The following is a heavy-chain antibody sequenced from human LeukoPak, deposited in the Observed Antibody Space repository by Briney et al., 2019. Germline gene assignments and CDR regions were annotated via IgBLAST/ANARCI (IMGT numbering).Heavy chain of an antibody. Sequence: GASVKVSCKASGYTFTTYSMHWVRQAPGQGLEWMAIINLSGGITDYTQKFQGRVTVTRDTSTSPAYLELSSLRSEHTAVYYCVRHNHMDVWGQGTTVTVSS. J-gene: IGHJ6*02. CDR3: VRHNHMDV. V-gene: IGHV1-46*01. CDR1: GYTFTTYS. CDR2: INLSGGIT.